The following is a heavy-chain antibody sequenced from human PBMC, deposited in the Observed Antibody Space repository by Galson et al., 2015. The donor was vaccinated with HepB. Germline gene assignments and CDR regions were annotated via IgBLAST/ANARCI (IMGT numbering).Heavy chain of an antibody. Sequence: SVKVSCKASGGAFSSYTINWVRQAPGQGLEWMGRIIILCNIISYARKFQGRVTITADKSTSTAYMELSSLRSEDTAIYYCARSVAASGNDAFDMWGQGTMVTVSS. D-gene: IGHD6-13*01. CDR2: IIILCNII. V-gene: IGHV1-69*02. J-gene: IGHJ3*02. CDR3: ARSVAASGNDAFDM. CDR1: GGAFSSYT.